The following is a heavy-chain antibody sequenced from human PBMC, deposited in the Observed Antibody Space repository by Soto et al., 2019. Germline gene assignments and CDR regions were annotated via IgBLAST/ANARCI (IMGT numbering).Heavy chain of an antibody. CDR1: GFTFSSYA. CDR2: ISGSGGNT. D-gene: IGHD3-3*01. CDR3: AKDLGTDDFWSAYYTYYYMDV. J-gene: IGHJ6*03. V-gene: IGHV3-23*01. Sequence: EVQLLESGGGLVQPGGSLRLSCAASGFTFSSYALNWVRQASGKGLEWVSVISGSGGNTYYADSVKGRFTISRDNSKYTLYLQMNSLRAEDTAVYYCAKDLGTDDFWSAYYTYYYMDVWGKGTTVTVSS.